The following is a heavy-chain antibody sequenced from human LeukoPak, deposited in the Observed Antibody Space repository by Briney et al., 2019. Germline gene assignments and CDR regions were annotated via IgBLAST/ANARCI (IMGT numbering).Heavy chain of an antibody. D-gene: IGHD6-19*01. CDR3: ALIAVAEGFDY. CDR2: ISYDGSNK. Sequence: PGGSLRLSCAASGFTFSSYGMHWVRQAPGKGLEWVAVISYDGSNKYYADSVKGRFTISRDNSKNTLYLQMNSLRAEDTAVYYCALIAVAEGFDYWDQGTLVTVSS. CDR1: GFTFSSYG. V-gene: IGHV3-30*03. J-gene: IGHJ4*02.